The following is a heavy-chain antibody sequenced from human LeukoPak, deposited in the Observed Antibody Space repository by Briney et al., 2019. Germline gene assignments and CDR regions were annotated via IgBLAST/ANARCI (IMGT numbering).Heavy chain of an antibody. CDR2: IYYSGST. J-gene: IGHJ5*02. D-gene: IGHD3-22*01. CDR1: GGSISTYY. CDR3: ARVRYYDSSGISPNP. V-gene: IGHV4-59*01. Sequence: SETLSLTCTISGGSISTYYWSWIRQPPGKGLEWIGCIYYSGSTNYNPSLKSRVTISVDTSKNQFSLKLSSVTAADTAVYYCARVRYYDSSGISPNPWGQGTLVTVSS.